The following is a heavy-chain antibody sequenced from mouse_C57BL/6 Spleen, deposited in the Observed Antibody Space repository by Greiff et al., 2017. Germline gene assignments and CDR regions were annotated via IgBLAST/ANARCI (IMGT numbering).Heavy chain of an antibody. CDR3: ARSGTTGPTY. CDR2: IYPGDGDT. CDR1: GYAFSSSW. V-gene: IGHV1-82*01. J-gene: IGHJ3*01. D-gene: IGHD1-1*01. Sequence: VQLQQSGPELVKPGASVTISCKASGYAFSSSWMNWVKQRPGKGLEWIGRIYPGDGDTNYNGKFKGKATLTADKSTSTAYMQLSSLTSEDSAVYFCARSGTTGPTYWGQGTLVTVSA.